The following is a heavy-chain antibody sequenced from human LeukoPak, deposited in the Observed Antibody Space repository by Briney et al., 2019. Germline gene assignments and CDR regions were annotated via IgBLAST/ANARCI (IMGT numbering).Heavy chain of an antibody. Sequence: PGRSLRLSCTASGFTFGDYAMIWFRQAPGKGLEWVGFIRSKAYGGTTEYAASVKGRFTISRDDSKSIAYLQMNSLKTEDTAVYYCTTPRWLLLDGDIDYWGQGTLVTVSS. CDR3: TTPRWLLLDGDIDY. D-gene: IGHD5-24*01. CDR1: GFTFGDYA. J-gene: IGHJ4*02. V-gene: IGHV3-49*03. CDR2: IRSKAYGGTT.